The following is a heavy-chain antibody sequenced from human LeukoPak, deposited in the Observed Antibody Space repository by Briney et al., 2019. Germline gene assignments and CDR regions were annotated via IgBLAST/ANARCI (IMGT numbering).Heavy chain of an antibody. Sequence: GGSLRLSCAASGFTFDDYAMHWVRQAPGKGLEWVSGISWNSGSIGYADSVKGRFTISRDNAKNSLYLQMNSLRAEDTALYYCAIDMGYSSSWYVDYWGQGTLVTVSS. CDR2: ISWNSGSI. CDR3: AIDMGYSSSWYVDY. V-gene: IGHV3-9*01. CDR1: GFTFDDYA. D-gene: IGHD6-13*01. J-gene: IGHJ4*02.